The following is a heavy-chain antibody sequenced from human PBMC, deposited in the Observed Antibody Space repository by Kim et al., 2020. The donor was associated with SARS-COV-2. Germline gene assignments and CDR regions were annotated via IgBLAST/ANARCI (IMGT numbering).Heavy chain of an antibody. J-gene: IGHJ4*02. V-gene: IGHV3-43*02. D-gene: IGHD3-10*01. Sequence: GGSRRLSCAASGFTFGDYAIHWVRHVPGKGLNWVSLINGEGTTTHYVDSVRGRFTISRDNSKNSLYLQMNSLRTEDTAFYYCVRGRGSGAFLVYYWGQGTLVSVSS. CDR3: VRGRGSGAFLVYY. CDR1: GFTFGDYA. CDR2: INGEGTTT.